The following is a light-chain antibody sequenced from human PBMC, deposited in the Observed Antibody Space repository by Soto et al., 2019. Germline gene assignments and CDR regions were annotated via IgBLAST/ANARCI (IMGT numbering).Light chain of an antibody. Sequence: DIQMTQSPSSLSASLGVRVTITCRASQSISCYSNWYQQKPGKAPKLLIYAASSLQSRVPSRVSGSRAGRDFTITISNIQPEDFATYYWQQSYSTPQFTFGPGNKVDIK. CDR2: AAS. V-gene: IGKV1-39*01. CDR3: QQSYSTPQFT. CDR1: QSISCY. J-gene: IGKJ3*01.